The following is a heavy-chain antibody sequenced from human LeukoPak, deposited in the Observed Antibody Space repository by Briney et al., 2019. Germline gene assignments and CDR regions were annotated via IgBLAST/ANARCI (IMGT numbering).Heavy chain of an antibody. J-gene: IGHJ6*02. CDR3: ATYINWVAGDV. Sequence: GGSLRLSCAASGFTFSESWMSWVRQVPGQGLEWVAHINHEGGGIQYVDSVRGRFTISRDNAKGSVYLQMNSLRAEDTAIYHCATYINWVAGDVWGQGTTVIVSS. V-gene: IGHV3-7*01. CDR1: GFTFSESW. CDR2: INHEGGGI. D-gene: IGHD1-1*01.